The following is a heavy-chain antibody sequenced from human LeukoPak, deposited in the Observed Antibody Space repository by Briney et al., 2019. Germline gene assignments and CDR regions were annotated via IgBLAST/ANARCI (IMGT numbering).Heavy chain of an antibody. V-gene: IGHV3-23*01. CDR3: AKRVFFGYYYYYMDV. CDR1: GFTFSSYA. CDR2: ISGSGGST. J-gene: IGHJ6*03. D-gene: IGHD3-3*01. Sequence: PPGSLRLSCAASGFTFSSYAMSWVRQAPGKGLEWVSAISGSGGSTYYADSVKGRFTISRDNSKNTLYLQMNSLRAEDTAVYYCAKRVFFGYYYYYMDVWGKATTVTVSS.